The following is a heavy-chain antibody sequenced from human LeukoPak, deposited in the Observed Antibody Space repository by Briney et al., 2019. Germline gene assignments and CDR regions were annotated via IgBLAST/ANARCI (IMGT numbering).Heavy chain of an antibody. CDR1: GFTFSSYS. J-gene: IGHJ4*02. CDR2: ISSSSSTI. Sequence: GGSLRLSCAASGFTFSSYSMNWVRQAPGKGLEWVSYISSSSSTIYYADSVKGRFTISRDNAKNSLYLQMNSLRAEDTAVYYCARDRGHYDFWSGSHDYWGQGTLVTVSS. CDR3: ARDRGHYDFWSGSHDY. V-gene: IGHV3-48*01. D-gene: IGHD3-3*01.